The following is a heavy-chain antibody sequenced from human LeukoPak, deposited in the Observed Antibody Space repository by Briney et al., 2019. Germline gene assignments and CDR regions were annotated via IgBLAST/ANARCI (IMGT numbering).Heavy chain of an antibody. D-gene: IGHD1-26*01. V-gene: IGHV3-23*01. CDR1: GLTFSDFT. CDR3: AKDRGPGADIDY. Sequence: TGGSLRLSCAASGLTFSDFTMSWVRQAPGKGLDRISGITNSGSDTYYADSVKGRFTISRDNSKNTLYLQMNGLRVEDTAIYYCAKDRGPGADIDYWGQGTLVTVSS. J-gene: IGHJ4*02. CDR2: ITNSGSDT.